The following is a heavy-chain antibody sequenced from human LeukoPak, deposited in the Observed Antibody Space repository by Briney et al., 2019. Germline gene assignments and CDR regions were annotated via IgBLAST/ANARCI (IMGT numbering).Heavy chain of an antibody. CDR1: GGSFSASH. D-gene: IGHD2-2*01. Sequence: SETLSLTCVMYGGSFSASHWSWVRQPPGRGLEWIGEISQDANEGTYYNPSLKSRVTVSLDTSKNQFSLTLNSVTAADTAVYYCATGIDRSKTGYWGQGTLVTVSS. V-gene: IGHV4-34*01. CDR2: ISQDANEGT. CDR3: ATGIDRSKTGY. J-gene: IGHJ4*02.